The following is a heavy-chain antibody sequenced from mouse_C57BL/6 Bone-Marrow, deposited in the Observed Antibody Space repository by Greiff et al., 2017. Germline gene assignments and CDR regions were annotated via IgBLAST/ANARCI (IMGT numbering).Heavy chain of an antibody. CDR3: ARQGLLRGAY. CDR1: GYTFTSYW. V-gene: IGHV1-50*01. CDR2: IDPSDSYT. J-gene: IGHJ3*01. D-gene: IGHD2-3*01. Sequence: VQLQQPGAELVKPGASVTLSCKASGYTFTSYWMQWVKQRPGQGLEWIGEIDPSDSYTNSNQKFKGKATLTVDTSSSTAYMQLSSLTSEDSAVYYCARQGLLRGAYWGQGTLVTVSA.